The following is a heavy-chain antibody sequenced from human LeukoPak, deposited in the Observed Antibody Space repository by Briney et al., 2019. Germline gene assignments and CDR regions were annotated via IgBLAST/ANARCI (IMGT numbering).Heavy chain of an antibody. J-gene: IGHJ6*03. CDR1: GVTFSNYA. V-gene: IGHV3-23*01. CDR3: AKDLFTSSYYMDV. CDR2: ISGSGGRT. Sequence: GGALRLSCAASGVTFSNYAMSWVRQAPGEGLGWVSTISGSGGRTYYADSVKGGCTISTDTPNNTLFLQMKSLRAEDTAVYYCAKDLFTSSYYMDVWGKETTVTVSS.